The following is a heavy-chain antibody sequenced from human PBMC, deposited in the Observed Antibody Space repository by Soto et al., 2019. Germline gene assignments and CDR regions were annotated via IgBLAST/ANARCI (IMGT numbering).Heavy chain of an antibody. D-gene: IGHD2-15*01. CDR2: ISSSSDDI. CDR3: ARLPKGSLVAA. V-gene: IGHV3-48*02. CDR1: GFSFSDYS. J-gene: IGHJ4*02. Sequence: GGSLRLSCVGSGFSFSDYSMSWGRQAPGKGLQWISYISSSSDDIHYADSGKGRFTVSRDNAKNALFLQMNSLRDADTAIYYCARLPKGSLVAAWGQGTQVTVSS.